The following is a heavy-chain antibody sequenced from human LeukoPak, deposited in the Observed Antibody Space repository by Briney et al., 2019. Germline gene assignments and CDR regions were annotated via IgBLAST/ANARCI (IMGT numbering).Heavy chain of an antibody. CDR2: IYPGDSDT. Sequence: RGESLKISCKGSGYSFTSYWIGWVRQMPGKGLEWMGIIYPGDSDTRYSPSFQGQVTISADKSISTAYLQWSSLKASDTAMYYCARLPIVGADGATYYYYGMDVWGQGTTVTVSS. CDR1: GYSFTSYW. D-gene: IGHD1-26*01. J-gene: IGHJ6*02. V-gene: IGHV5-51*01. CDR3: ARLPIVGADGATYYYYGMDV.